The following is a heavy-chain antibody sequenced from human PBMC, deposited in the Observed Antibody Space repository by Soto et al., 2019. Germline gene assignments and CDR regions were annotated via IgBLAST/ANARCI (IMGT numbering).Heavy chain of an antibody. V-gene: IGHV3-30-3*01. CDR3: AREVYCGGDCYPLYFQH. J-gene: IGHJ1*01. CDR2: ISYDGSNK. Sequence: GGSLILSCAASGFTFSSYAMHWVRQAPGKGLEWVAVISYDGSNKYYADSVKGRFTISRDNSKNTLYLQMNSLRAEDTAVYYCAREVYCGGDCYPLYFQHWGQGTLVTV. CDR1: GFTFSSYA. D-gene: IGHD2-21*02.